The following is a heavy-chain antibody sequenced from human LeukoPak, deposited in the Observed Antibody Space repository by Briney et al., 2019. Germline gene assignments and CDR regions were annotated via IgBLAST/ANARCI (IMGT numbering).Heavy chain of an antibody. J-gene: IGHJ5*02. D-gene: IGHD3-10*01. CDR1: GGSISSSY. CDR2: IYYSGST. V-gene: IGHV4-59*01. Sequence: SETLSLTCTVSGGSISSSYWSWIRQPPGKGLEWVGYIYYSGSTNYNPSLKSRVTMSVDMSKNQFSLQLSSVTAADTAVYYCARDGQGDNWFDPWGQGTLVTVSS. CDR3: ARDGQGDNWFDP.